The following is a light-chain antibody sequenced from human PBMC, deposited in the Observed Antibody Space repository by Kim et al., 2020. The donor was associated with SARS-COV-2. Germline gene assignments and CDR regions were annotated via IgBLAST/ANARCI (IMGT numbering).Light chain of an antibody. CDR1: QIITSN. J-gene: IGKJ1*01. Sequence: DIQMTQSPSSLSASVGDRVTITCRASQIITSNLNWYQQKPGKAPKLLIYAASTLQTGVPSRFSGSGSGTDFTLTIASLQPEDFATYYCQQSYSSLWTFGQGTKVDIK. CDR2: AAS. V-gene: IGKV1-39*01. CDR3: QQSYSSLWT.